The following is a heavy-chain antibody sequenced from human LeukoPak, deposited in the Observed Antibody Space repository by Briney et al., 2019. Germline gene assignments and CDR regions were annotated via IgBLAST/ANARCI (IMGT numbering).Heavy chain of an antibody. CDR1: GGSISSSSYY. V-gene: IGHV4-39*01. Sequence: PSETLSLTCTVSGGSISSSSYYWGWIRQPPGKGLEWIGSIYYSGSTYYNPSLKSRVTISVDTSKNQFSLKLSSVTAADTAVYYCATHYISSGWYYFDYWGQGTLVTVSS. D-gene: IGHD6-19*01. J-gene: IGHJ4*02. CDR2: IYYSGST. CDR3: ATHYISSGWYYFDY.